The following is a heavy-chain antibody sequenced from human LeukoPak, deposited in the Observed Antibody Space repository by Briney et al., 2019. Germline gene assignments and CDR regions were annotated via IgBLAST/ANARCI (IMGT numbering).Heavy chain of an antibody. CDR1: GGSISSGGYS. Sequence: SETLSLTCAVSGGSISSGGYSWSWIRQPPGKGLEWIGYIYHSGSTYYNPSLKSRVTISVDRSKNQFSLKLSSVTAADTAVYYCARSSWMPNAFDFWGQGTMVTVSS. D-gene: IGHD5-12*01. CDR3: ARSSWMPNAFDF. V-gene: IGHV4-30-2*01. CDR2: IYHSGST. J-gene: IGHJ3*01.